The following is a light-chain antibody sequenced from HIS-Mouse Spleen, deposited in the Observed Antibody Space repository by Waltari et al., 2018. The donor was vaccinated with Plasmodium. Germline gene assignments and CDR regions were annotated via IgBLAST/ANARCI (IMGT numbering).Light chain of an antibody. CDR3: CSYAGSSTFV. Sequence: QSALTQPASVSGSPGQSITISCTGTSSDVGSYNLVSWYQQHPGKAPKRMIYEGSKRPSGVSKRFSGSKSGNTASLSISGLQAEDEADYDCCSYAGSSTFVFGGGTKLTVL. V-gene: IGLV2-23*03. CDR2: EGS. CDR1: SSDVGSYNL. J-gene: IGLJ3*02.